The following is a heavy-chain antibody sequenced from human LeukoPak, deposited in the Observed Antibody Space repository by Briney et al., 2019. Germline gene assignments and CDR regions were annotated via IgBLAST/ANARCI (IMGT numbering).Heavy chain of an antibody. V-gene: IGHV4-30-2*01. CDR3: ARVKERYDSTLPTSHMDV. Sequence: PSETLSLTCTVSGGSINSGGYYWSWIRQPPGKALEWIGYIYHSGSVYYNPSLKSRVTISLDRSKNQFSLKLSSVTAADTAVYYCARVKERYDSTLPTSHMDVWGKGTTVTVSS. CDR1: GGSINSGGYY. D-gene: IGHD3-3*01. J-gene: IGHJ6*03. CDR2: IYHSGSV.